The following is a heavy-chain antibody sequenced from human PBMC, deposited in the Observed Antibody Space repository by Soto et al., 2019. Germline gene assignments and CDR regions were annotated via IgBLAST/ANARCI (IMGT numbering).Heavy chain of an antibody. CDR3: ARDLGGWPDY. D-gene: IGHD2-15*01. V-gene: IGHV1-3*01. CDR2: INAGNGNT. CDR1: GYTFTSYA. Sequence: ASVKVSCKASGYTFTSYAMHWVRQAPGQRLEWMGWINAGNGNTKYSQNFQCRFTITRDTSASTAYMELSSLISEDTAVYYCARDLGGWPDYWGQGTLVTVSS. J-gene: IGHJ4*02.